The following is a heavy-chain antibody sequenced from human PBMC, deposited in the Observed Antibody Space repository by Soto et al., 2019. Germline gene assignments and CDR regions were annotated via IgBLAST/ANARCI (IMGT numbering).Heavy chain of an antibody. CDR3: ARAQWELDH. V-gene: IGHV3-11*06. D-gene: IGHD1-26*01. CDR2: ISTTGSFT. CDR1: GFTFSDYY. Sequence: PGGSLRLSCAASGFTFSDYYMSWIRQAPGKGLEWVSFISTTGSFTNYADSLKGRFTISRDNAKNSLYLQINSLRGDDTAVYYCARAQWELDHWRQGTLVTVSS. J-gene: IGHJ5*02.